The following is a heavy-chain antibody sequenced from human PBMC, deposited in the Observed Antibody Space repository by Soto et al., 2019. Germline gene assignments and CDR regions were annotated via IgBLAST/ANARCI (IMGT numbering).Heavy chain of an antibody. V-gene: IGHV5-51*01. J-gene: IGHJ6*02. CDR3: ARQQWLPRGAYYYGMDV. CDR2: IYPGDSDT. D-gene: IGHD6-19*01. CDR1: GYSFTSYW. Sequence: GESLKISCKGSGYSFTSYWIGWVRQMPGKGLEWMGIIYPGDSDTRYSPSFQGQVTISADKSISTAYLQWSSLKASDTAMYYCARQQWLPRGAYYYGMDVWGQGTTVTVSS.